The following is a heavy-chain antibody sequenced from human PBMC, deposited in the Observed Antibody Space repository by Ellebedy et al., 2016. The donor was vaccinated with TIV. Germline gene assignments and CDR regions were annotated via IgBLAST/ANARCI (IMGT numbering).Heavy chain of an antibody. D-gene: IGHD6-13*01. CDR2: ISYSGDLM. CDR1: GFTFSGYY. V-gene: IGHV3-11*01. Sequence: PGGSLRLSCAASGFTFSGYYLSWFRHAPGKVLEWVSYISYSGDLMYYADSVKGRFTTSRDNAGNSLYLQMNSLRAEDTAVYYCERLGGIAAAGASDYWGQGTLVIVSS. J-gene: IGHJ4*02. CDR3: ERLGGIAAAGASDY.